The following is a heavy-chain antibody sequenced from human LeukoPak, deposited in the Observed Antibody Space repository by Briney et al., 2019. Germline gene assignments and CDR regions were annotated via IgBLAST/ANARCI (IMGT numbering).Heavy chain of an antibody. CDR3: TRHIPYYYDSSGYYSF. CDR2: IRSKANSYAT. D-gene: IGHD3-22*01. J-gene: IGHJ4*02. Sequence: GGSLRLSCAASGFTFSGSAMHWVRQASGKGLEWVGRIRSKANSYATAYAASVKGRFTISRDDSKNTAYLQMNSLKTEDTAVYYCTRHIPYYYDSSGYYSFWGQGTLVTVSS. CDR1: GFTFSGSA. V-gene: IGHV3-73*01.